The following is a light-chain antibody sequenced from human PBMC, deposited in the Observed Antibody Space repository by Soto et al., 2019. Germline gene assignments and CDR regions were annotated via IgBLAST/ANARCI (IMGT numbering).Light chain of an antibody. V-gene: IGLV2-11*01. CDR3: CSYAGSHTFYWV. Sequence: QSVLTQPRSVSGSPGQSVTISCTGTTSDVGGYNYVSWYQQHPGKAPKLMIYDVTKRPSGVPDRFSGSKSGNTASLTISGLQAEDEADYYCCSYAGSHTFYWVFGGGTKLTVL. CDR2: DVT. CDR1: TSDVGGYNY. J-gene: IGLJ3*02.